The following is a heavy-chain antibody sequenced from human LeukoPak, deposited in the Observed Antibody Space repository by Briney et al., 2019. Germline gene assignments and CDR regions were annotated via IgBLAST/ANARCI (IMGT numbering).Heavy chain of an antibody. V-gene: IGHV4-34*01. CDR1: SESFIGYY. CDR2: INHSGST. Sequence: NPSETLSLTCAVYSESFIGYYWSWIRQPPGKGLEWIGEINHSGSTNYNPSLKSRVTISVDTSKNQFSLKLSSVTAADTAVYYCARPGRVRGVIVDYYYYYYMDVWGKGTTVTVSS. CDR3: ARPGRVRGVIVDYYYYYYMDV. D-gene: IGHD3-10*01. J-gene: IGHJ6*03.